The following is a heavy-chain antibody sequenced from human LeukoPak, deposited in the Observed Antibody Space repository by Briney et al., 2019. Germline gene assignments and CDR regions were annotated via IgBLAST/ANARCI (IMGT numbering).Heavy chain of an antibody. CDR2: INQDGTEK. CDR1: GFTFSSYW. J-gene: IGHJ4*02. V-gene: IGHV3-7*03. CDR3: ARDCGGGAPCFDS. Sequence: QTGGSLRLSCAASGFTFSSYWMSWVRQAPGEGLEWVAKINQDGTEKAYVDSVRGRFTISRDNAKNSLFLQMNSLRAEDTAVYYCARDCGGGAPCFDSWGQGTLVTVSS. D-gene: IGHD3-16*01.